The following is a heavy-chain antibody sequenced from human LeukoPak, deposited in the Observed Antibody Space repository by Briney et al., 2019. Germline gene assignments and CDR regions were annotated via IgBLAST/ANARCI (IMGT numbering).Heavy chain of an antibody. D-gene: IGHD6-19*01. Sequence: GESLKISCKGSGYSFTRYWIGWVRQMPGKGLEWMGIIYPGDSDTRYRAPFQGQVTISADKSISTAYLQWSSLKASDTAMYYCARQDGNGWYYFDYWGQGTLVSVSS. CDR3: ARQDGNGWYYFDY. CDR1: GYSFTRYW. CDR2: IYPGDSDT. V-gene: IGHV5-51*01. J-gene: IGHJ4*02.